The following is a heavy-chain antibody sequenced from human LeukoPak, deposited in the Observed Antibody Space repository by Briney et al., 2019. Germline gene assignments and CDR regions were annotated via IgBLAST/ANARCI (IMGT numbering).Heavy chain of an antibody. Sequence: GGSLRLSCAASGFTLSDYYIDWVRQAPGKGLERVGRTRNKANSYSTQYAASVRGRFSISRDDSKSSVYLQLNSLQTEDTAVYFCVRVNNGDAKDFENWGQGTLVTVSS. CDR2: TRNKANSYST. J-gene: IGHJ4*02. V-gene: IGHV3-72*01. D-gene: IGHD2-8*01. CDR3: VRVNNGDAKDFEN. CDR1: GFTLSDYY.